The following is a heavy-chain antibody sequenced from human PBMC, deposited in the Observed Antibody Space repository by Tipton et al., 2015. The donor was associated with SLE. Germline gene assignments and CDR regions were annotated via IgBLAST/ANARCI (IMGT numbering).Heavy chain of an antibody. CDR3: AAEYYSSSWIHPIDF. V-gene: IGHV4-31*03. J-gene: IGHJ4*02. CDR2: IYYSGST. CDR1: GGSISSGGYY. Sequence: LRLSCTVSGGSISSGGYYWNWIRQHPGKGLEWIGYIYYSGSTYYNPPLKSRITISVDTSKNQFSLKLSSVTAADTAVYYCAAEYYSSSWIHPIDFWGQGMLVTVSS. D-gene: IGHD6-6*01.